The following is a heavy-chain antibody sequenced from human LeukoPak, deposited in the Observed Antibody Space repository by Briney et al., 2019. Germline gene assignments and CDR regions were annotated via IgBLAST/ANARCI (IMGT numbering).Heavy chain of an antibody. J-gene: IGHJ5*02. CDR1: GGSISSSSYY. Sequence: SETLSLTCTVSGGSISSSSYYWGWIRQPPGTGLEWIGSIYYSGSTYYNPSLKSRVTISVDTSKNQFSLKLSSVTAADTAVYYCAGHSMVRGVRTNWFDPWGQGTLVTVSS. D-gene: IGHD3-10*01. CDR3: AGHSMVRGVRTNWFDP. V-gene: IGHV4-39*01. CDR2: IYYSGST.